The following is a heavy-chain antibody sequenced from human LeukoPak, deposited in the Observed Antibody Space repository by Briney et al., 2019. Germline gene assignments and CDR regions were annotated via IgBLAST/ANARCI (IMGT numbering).Heavy chain of an antibody. CDR3: ARYRSRIAAAGTPNYGDYDPFYWYFDL. V-gene: IGHV4-61*02. CDR1: GGSIRSGGSSDSVH. D-gene: IGHD6-13*01. CDR2: IDSAGST. J-gene: IGHJ2*01. Sequence: PSQTLSLTCTVSGGSIRSGGSSDSVHWSWIRQSAGKGLEWIGRIDSAGSTNYNPSLKSRVTISVDTSKNQFSLKLRSVTAADTAVYYCARYRSRIAAAGTPNYGDYDPFYWYFDLWGRGTLVTVSS.